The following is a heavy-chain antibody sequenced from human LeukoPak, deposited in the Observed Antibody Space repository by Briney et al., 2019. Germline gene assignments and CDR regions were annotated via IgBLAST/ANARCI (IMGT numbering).Heavy chain of an antibody. CDR1: GYTFTSYA. V-gene: IGHV1-3*03. Sequence: ASVKVSCKASGYTFTSYAMHWVRQAPGQRLEWMGWINAGNGNTKYSQEFQGRVTITRDTSASTAYMELSSLRSEDMAVYYCARDSPAPGYFDWSYETDFDYWGQGALVTVSS. J-gene: IGHJ4*02. CDR2: INAGNGNT. D-gene: IGHD3-9*01. CDR3: ARDSPAPGYFDWSYETDFDY.